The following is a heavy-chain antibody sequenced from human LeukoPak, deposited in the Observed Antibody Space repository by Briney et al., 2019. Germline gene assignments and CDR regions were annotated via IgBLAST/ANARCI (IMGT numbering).Heavy chain of an antibody. V-gene: IGHV4-31*03. J-gene: IGHJ3*02. CDR1: GGSISSGGYY. CDR3: ARDHFFSYQPGAFDI. CDR2: IYYSGST. D-gene: IGHD2-2*01. Sequence: SQTLSLTCTVSGGSISSGGYYWSWIRQHPGKGLEWIGYIYYSGSTYYNPSLKSRVTISVDTSKNQFSLKLSSVTAADTAVYYCARDHFFSYQPGAFDIWGQGTMVTVSS.